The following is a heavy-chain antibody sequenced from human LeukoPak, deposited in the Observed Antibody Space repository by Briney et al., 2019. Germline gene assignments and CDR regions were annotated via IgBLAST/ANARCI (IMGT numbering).Heavy chain of an antibody. J-gene: IGHJ4*02. D-gene: IGHD6-19*01. CDR3: AGDSSGWLFVDY. Sequence: PSETLSLTCTVSGGSISSYYWSWIRQPPGEGLEWIGYISYSGSTNYNPSLKSRVTISIGTSKNQFSLKLTSVTAADTAVYYCAGDSSGWLFVDYWGQGTRVTVSS. CDR1: GGSISSYY. CDR2: ISYSGST. V-gene: IGHV4-59*01.